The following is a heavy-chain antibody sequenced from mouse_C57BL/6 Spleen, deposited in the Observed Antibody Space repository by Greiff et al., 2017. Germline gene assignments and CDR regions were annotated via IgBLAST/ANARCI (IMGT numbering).Heavy chain of an antibody. Sequence: EVQLQESGGGLVQPGGSMKLSCVASGFTFSNYWMNWVRQSPEKGLEWVAQIRLKSDNYATHYAESVKGRFTISRDDSKSSVYLQMNNLRAEDTGIYYCTGGKRYFDAWGTGTTVTVSS. D-gene: IGHD2-1*01. CDR3: TGGKRYFDA. V-gene: IGHV6-3*01. J-gene: IGHJ1*03. CDR1: GFTFSNYW. CDR2: IRLKSDNYAT.